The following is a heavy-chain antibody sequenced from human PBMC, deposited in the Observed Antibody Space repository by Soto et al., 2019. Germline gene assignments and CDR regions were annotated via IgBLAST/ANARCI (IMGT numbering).Heavy chain of an antibody. CDR2: INHSGIT. CDR3: PGGDSIAADGTMEY. J-gene: IGHJ4*02. CDR1: GGSFSAYY. Sequence: PSQTLSLTCAVYGGSFSAYYWTWIRQPPGKGLEWIGEINHSGITNYNPSLKSRVTISVDTSKNQFSLKLDSVTAADTALYYCPGGDSIAADGTMEYCGQRTLGTVSS. V-gene: IGHV4-34*01. D-gene: IGHD6-13*01.